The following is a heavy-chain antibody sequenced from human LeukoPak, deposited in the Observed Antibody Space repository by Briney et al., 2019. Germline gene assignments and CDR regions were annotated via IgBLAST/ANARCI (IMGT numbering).Heavy chain of an antibody. J-gene: IGHJ6*01. V-gene: IGHV1-46*01. Sequence: GASVKVSCKASGYTFTSYYMHWVRQAPGQGLEWMGIINTSSGSTSNAQKFHGGATMTRDTSTSTVYMELSRLRSEDTAVYYCAKNQIAVAGGRSYYYYYYGMDVWGQGATVTVPS. D-gene: IGHD6-19*01. CDR2: INTSSGST. CDR3: AKNQIAVAGGRSYYYYYYGMDV. CDR1: GYTFTSYY.